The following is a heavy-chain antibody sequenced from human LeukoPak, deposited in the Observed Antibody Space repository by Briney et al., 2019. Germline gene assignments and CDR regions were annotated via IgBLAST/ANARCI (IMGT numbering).Heavy chain of an antibody. CDR1: GGSISSGSYY. D-gene: IGHD2-21*02. Sequence: SQTLSLTCTVSGGSISSGSYYWSWIRQPAGKGLEWIGRIYTSGSTNYNPSLKSRVTISVDTSKNQFSLKLSSVTAADTAVYYCARVKCGGDCYPDYWGQGTLVTVSS. J-gene: IGHJ4*02. CDR2: IYTSGST. CDR3: ARVKCGGDCYPDY. V-gene: IGHV4-61*02.